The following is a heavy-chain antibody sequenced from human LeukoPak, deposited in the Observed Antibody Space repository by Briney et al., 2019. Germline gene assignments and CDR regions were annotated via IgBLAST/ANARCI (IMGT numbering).Heavy chain of an antibody. CDR2: INHSGST. CDR1: GGSFSGYY. D-gene: IGHD5-12*01. V-gene: IGHV4-34*01. J-gene: IGHJ4*02. CDR3: ARGTRRDGYNFPLPFDY. Sequence: SETLSLTCAVYGGSFSGYYWSWIRQPPGKGLEWIGEINHSGSTNYNPSLKSRVTISADTSKNQFSLKLSSVTAADTAVYYCARGTRRDGYNFPLPFDYWGQGTLVTVSS.